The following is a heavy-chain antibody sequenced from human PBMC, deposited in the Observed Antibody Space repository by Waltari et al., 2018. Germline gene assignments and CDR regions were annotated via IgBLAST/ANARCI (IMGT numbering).Heavy chain of an antibody. Sequence: GGSISSSSYYWGWIRQPPGKGLEWMGSIYYSGSTYYNPSLKSRVTISVETTKNQFSLKLRSVTAADTAVYYCARGSIAAAGTLDYWGQGTLVTVSS. CDR2: IYYSGST. J-gene: IGHJ4*02. D-gene: IGHD6-13*01. CDR1: GGSISSSSYY. V-gene: IGHV4-39*07. CDR3: ARGSIAAAGTLDY.